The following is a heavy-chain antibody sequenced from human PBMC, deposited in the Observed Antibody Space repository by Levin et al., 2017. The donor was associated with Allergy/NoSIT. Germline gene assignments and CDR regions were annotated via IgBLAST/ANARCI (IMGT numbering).Heavy chain of an antibody. CDR2: VNPNIGAT. CDR3: VRGGTGTTRFSSRT. D-gene: IGHD1-1*01. Sequence: GESLKISCKASGYIFNAYYIHWVRQAPGQGLEWMGWVNPNIGATNYEQKFQGRVTMTTDTSISTAYMELKGLRSDDTALYFCVRGGTGTTRFSSRTWGHGTLVTVSS. J-gene: IGHJ5*01. CDR1: GYIFNAYY. V-gene: IGHV1-2*02.